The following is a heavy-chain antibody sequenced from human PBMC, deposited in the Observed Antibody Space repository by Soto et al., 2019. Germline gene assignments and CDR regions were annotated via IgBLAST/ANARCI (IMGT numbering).Heavy chain of an antibody. Sequence: QVQLVQSGAEVKKPGSSVKISCTASGVTFNNYTFTWVRRAPGQGLEWMGRVIPLLDASNYADKFQVRVTITADRATSTAYMELSGLKSEDSAIYYCASGKSQMTQDRMGFYYYMEVWGKGTTVTVSS. D-gene: IGHD2-15*01. V-gene: IGHV1-69*08. CDR3: ASGKSQMTQDRMGFYYYMEV. J-gene: IGHJ6*03. CDR2: VIPLLDAS. CDR1: GVTFNNYT.